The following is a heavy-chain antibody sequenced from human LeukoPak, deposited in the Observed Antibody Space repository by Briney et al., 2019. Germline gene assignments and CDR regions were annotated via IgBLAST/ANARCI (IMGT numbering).Heavy chain of an antibody. CDR1: GFTFSSYA. J-gene: IGHJ4*02. Sequence: GGSLRLSCAASGFTFSSYAMSWVRQAPGRGLEWVSAISGSGGSTYYADSVKGRFTISRDNSKNTLYLQMNSLRAEDTAVYYCAILRRYSGYGVDYWGQGTLVTVSS. CDR2: ISGSGGST. V-gene: IGHV3-23*01. D-gene: IGHD5-12*01. CDR3: AILRRYSGYGVDY.